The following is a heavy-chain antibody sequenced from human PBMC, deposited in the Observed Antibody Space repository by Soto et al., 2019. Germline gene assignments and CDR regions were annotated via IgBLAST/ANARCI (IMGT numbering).Heavy chain of an antibody. Sequence: QVQLVQSGAEVKKPGSSVKVSCKASGGTFSSYTISWVRQAPGQGLEWMGRIIPILGIANYAQKFQGRVTITADKSTSTAYMELSSLRSEDTAVYYCARAYNWNDETPDYFDYWGQGTLVTVSS. V-gene: IGHV1-69*02. CDR1: GGTFSSYT. CDR2: IIPILGIA. D-gene: IGHD1-20*01. CDR3: ARAYNWNDETPDYFDY. J-gene: IGHJ4*02.